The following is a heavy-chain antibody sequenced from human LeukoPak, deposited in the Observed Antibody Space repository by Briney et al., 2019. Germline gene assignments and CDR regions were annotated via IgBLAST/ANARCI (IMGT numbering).Heavy chain of an antibody. CDR1: GYTFTGYY. V-gene: IGHV1-2*02. CDR2: INPKSGGT. J-gene: IGHJ4*02. Sequence: ASVKVSCKASGYTFTGYYIHWVRQAPGQGLEWMGWINPKSGGTNYAQKFQGRVTMTRDTSISTAYMELSRLRSDDTAVYYCASAHHCSGGSCYPAGDFWGQGTLVTVSS. D-gene: IGHD2-15*01. CDR3: ASAHHCSGGSCYPAGDF.